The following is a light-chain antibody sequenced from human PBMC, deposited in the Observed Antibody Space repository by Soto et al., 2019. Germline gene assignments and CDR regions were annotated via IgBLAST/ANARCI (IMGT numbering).Light chain of an antibody. CDR2: RNN. V-gene: IGLV1-47*01. CDR1: SSNIGSNF. J-gene: IGLJ2*01. Sequence: QSVLTQPPSASGTPGQRVTISCSGSSSNIGSNFIYWYQQLLGTAPKLLIYRNNERPSGVPDRFSGSKSGTSASLAISGLRSEDEADYHCAAWDDSLSGVVFGIGTKLIVL. CDR3: AAWDDSLSGVV.